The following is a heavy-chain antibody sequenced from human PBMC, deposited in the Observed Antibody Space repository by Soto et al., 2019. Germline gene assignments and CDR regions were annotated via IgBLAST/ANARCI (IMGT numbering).Heavy chain of an antibody. Sequence: SETLSLTCTVSGGSISSGGYYWSWIRQHPGKGLEWIGYIYYSGSTYYNLSLKSRVTISVDTSKNQFSLKLSSVTAADTAVYYCARDSRYSSSSGQAGYYGMDVWGQGTTVTVSS. D-gene: IGHD6-6*01. CDR1: GGSISSGGYY. CDR3: ARDSRYSSSSGQAGYYGMDV. V-gene: IGHV4-31*03. CDR2: IYYSGST. J-gene: IGHJ6*02.